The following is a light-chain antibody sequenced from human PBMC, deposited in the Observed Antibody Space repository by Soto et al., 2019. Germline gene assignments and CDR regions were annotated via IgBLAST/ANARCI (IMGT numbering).Light chain of an antibody. CDR3: QQYNSRWT. J-gene: IGKJ1*01. CDR1: QSVLYSSNNKNY. V-gene: IGKV4-1*01. Sequence: DIVMTQSPDSLAVSLGERATINCKSSQSVLYSSNNKNYLAWYQQKPGQPPKLLIYWALTRESGVPDRFSGSGSGTDFTLTISGLQSEDFAVYYCQQYNSRWTFGQGTKVDIK. CDR2: WAL.